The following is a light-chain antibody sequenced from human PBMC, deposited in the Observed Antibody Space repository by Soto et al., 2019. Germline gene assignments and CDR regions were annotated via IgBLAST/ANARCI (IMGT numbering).Light chain of an antibody. CDR1: QDVDSNY. J-gene: IGKJ1*01. V-gene: IGKV3-20*01. Sequence: EIVLTQSPGTLSLSPVERATLSCRASQDVDSNYLAWYQQKPGQAPRLLIYGASSRATGIPDRFSGSGSGTDFTLTISRLDPEDFAVYYCQQYGSSPRTFGQGTKVDIK. CDR3: QQYGSSPRT. CDR2: GAS.